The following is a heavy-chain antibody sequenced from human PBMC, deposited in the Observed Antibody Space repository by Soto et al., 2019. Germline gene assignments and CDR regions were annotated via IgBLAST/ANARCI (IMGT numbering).Heavy chain of an antibody. Sequence: QLVESGGGLTQAGGSLRLSCVGSGFFFNNYDMHWVRQVRGKGLEWVSAIGAADDSYYSVSVKGRFIVSRDNAQKSLYFQMNNLRDADTAVYFCARAYTGQLPRRGDYYYALDVWGRGTTVTVSS. CDR1: GFFFNNYD. CDR3: ARAYTGQLPRRGDYYYALDV. CDR2: IGAADDS. V-gene: IGHV3-13*01. J-gene: IGHJ6*02. D-gene: IGHD2-2*01.